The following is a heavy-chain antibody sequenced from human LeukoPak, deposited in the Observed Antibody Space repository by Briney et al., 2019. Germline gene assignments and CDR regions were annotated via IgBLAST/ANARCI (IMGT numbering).Heavy chain of an antibody. CDR2: INSDGSSI. CDR3: ARANYYDSSGYYY. Sequence: GGSLRLTCAASGFTFSSYWMHRVRQAPGKGLVWVSRINSDGSSISYADSVKGRFIISRDNAKNTLYLQMNSLRAEDTAVYYCARANYYDSSGYYYWGQGTLVTVSS. V-gene: IGHV3-74*01. J-gene: IGHJ4*02. CDR1: GFTFSSYW. D-gene: IGHD3-22*01.